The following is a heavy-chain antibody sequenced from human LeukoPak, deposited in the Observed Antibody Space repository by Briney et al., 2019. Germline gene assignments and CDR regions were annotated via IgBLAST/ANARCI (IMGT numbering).Heavy chain of an antibody. V-gene: IGHV3-11*03. CDR3: ARSLIAVAVFDS. Sequence: GGSLRLSCAASGFTFSDYYMSWIRQAPGKGLEWVSYISISSTYTNYADSVKGRFTISRDNAKNSLYLQMNGLRAEDTAVYYCARSLIAVAVFDSWGQGTLVTVSS. CDR1: GFTFSDYY. CDR2: ISISSTYT. J-gene: IGHJ4*02. D-gene: IGHD6-19*01.